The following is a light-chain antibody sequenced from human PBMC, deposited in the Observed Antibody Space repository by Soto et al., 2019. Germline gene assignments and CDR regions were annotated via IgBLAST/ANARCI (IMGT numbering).Light chain of an antibody. CDR1: QGISSA. Sequence: AIQLTQSPSSLSASVGDRVTITCRASQGISSALAWYQQKPGKAPKLLIYDASSLESGVPSRFGGSGSGTIFPLPISSLQPEVFATYYCQRFNSYPLISGGGT. V-gene: IGKV1-13*02. CDR3: QRFNSYPLI. CDR2: DAS. J-gene: IGKJ4*01.